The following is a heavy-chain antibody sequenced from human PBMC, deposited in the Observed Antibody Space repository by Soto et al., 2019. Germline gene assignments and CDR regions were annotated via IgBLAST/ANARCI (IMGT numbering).Heavy chain of an antibody. CDR2: IDTSGTKI. CDR3: ASHYDMWSGYLSPGDD. J-gene: IGHJ4*02. V-gene: IGHV3-11*01. D-gene: IGHD3-3*01. CDR1: GYTFSDYY. Sequence: QVQLVESGGDLVKPGGSLRLYCAASGYTFSDYYMSWIRQAPGKGLEWISYIDTSGTKIYYADSVKGRFTITRDNAKKSVYLDMNSLRDEDTAVYYCASHYDMWSGYLSPGDDWGQGTLVTVSS.